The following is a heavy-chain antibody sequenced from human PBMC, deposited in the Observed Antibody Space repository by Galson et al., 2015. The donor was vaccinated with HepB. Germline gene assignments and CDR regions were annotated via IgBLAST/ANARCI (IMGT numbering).Heavy chain of an antibody. J-gene: IGHJ6*02. V-gene: IGHV4-59*01. CDR3: ARDGGYTSSYYYHYYGLDV. D-gene: IGHD6-6*01. CDR1: GGSISSYY. CDR2: ISYSGIT. Sequence: LSLTCTVSGGSISSYYWSWIRQPPGKGLEWIGYISYSGITNYSPSLKSRVTITVDTSKNQFSLKLSSVTAADTAVYYYARDGGYTSSYYYHYYGLDVWGQGTTVTVSS.